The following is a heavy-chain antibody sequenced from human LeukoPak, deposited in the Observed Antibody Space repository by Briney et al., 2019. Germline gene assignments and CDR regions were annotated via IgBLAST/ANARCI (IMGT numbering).Heavy chain of an antibody. CDR2: ISSSSSYI. J-gene: IGHJ4*02. CDR1: GFTFSSYS. V-gene: IGHV3-21*01. CDR3: ARAYDILTGYYPASY. Sequence: GGSLRLSCAASGFTFSSYSMNWVRQAPGKGLEWVSSISSSSSYIYYADSVKGRFTISRDNAKNSLYLQMNSLRAEDTAVYYCARAYDILTGYYPASYWGQGTLVTVSS. D-gene: IGHD3-9*01.